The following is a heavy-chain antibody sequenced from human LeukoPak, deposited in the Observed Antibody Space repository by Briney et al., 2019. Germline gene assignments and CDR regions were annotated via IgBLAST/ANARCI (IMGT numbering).Heavy chain of an antibody. CDR1: GDSVSSNSAA. D-gene: IGHD3-22*01. CDR3: ARDRYYYDSSGYYSDPLDC. V-gene: IGHV6-1*01. J-gene: IGHJ4*02. Sequence: SQTLSLTCAISGDSVSSNSAAWNWIRQSPSRGLEWLGRTYYRSRWYNDYAVSVKSRITINPDTSKNQFSLQLNSVTPEDTAAYYCARDRYYYDSSGYYSDPLDCWGQGTLVTVSS. CDR2: TYYRSRWYN.